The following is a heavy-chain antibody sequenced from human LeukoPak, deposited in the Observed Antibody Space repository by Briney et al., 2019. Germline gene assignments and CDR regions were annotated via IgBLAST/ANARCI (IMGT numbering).Heavy chain of an antibody. CDR2: IYSGGST. D-gene: IGHD3-22*01. V-gene: IGHV3-66*01. CDR3: ARDLSDSSGYYLGY. CDR1: GFTFSSYS. J-gene: IGHJ4*02. Sequence: GGSLRLSCAASGFTFSSYSMNWVRQAPGKGLEWVSVIYSGGSTYYADSVKGRFTISRDNSKNTLYLQMSSLRAEDTAVYYCARDLSDSSGYYLGYWGQGTLVTVSS.